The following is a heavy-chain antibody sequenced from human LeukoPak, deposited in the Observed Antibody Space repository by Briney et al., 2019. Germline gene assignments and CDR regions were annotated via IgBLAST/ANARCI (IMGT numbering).Heavy chain of an antibody. D-gene: IGHD6-13*01. J-gene: IGHJ1*01. CDR2: ISAYNGNT. CDR1: GYTFTSYG. V-gene: IGHV1-18*01. Sequence: GASVKVSCKASGYTFTSYGVSWVRQAPGQGLEWMGWISAYNGNTNYAQKLQGRVTMTTDTSTSTAYMELRSLRSDDTAVYYCARAIKGSSWYPDFQHWGQGTLVTVSS. CDR3: ARAIKGSSWYPDFQH.